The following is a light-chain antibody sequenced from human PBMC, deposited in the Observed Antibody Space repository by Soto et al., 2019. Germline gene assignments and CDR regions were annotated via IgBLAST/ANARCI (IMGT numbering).Light chain of an antibody. V-gene: IGLV2-8*01. Sequence: QSALTQPPSASGSPGQSVTISCTGTSSDVGGYNYVSWYQQHPGKAPKLMIYEVSKRPSGVPDRFSGSKSGNTASLTVSGLQAEDEADYYCSSYAGGNNLADVVFGEGTKLTVL. J-gene: IGLJ2*01. CDR2: EVS. CDR3: SSYAGGNNLADVV. CDR1: SSDVGGYNY.